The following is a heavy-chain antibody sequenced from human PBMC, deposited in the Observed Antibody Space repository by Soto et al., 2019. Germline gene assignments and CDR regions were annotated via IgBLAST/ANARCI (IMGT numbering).Heavy chain of an antibody. CDR2: FSGSGGST. V-gene: IGHV3-23*01. D-gene: IGHD3-3*01. Sequence: EVQLLESGGGLVQPGGSLRLSCAAAGVTFSNYALTWVRHSPGKGLEWVSTFSGSGGSTYYADSVRGRFTISRDTSRNTLFLQMNSLRVEDTAIYYCARDWTGDTCPCLDVWGQGTTVSFSS. CDR1: GVTFSNYA. J-gene: IGHJ6*02. CDR3: ARDWTGDTCPCLDV.